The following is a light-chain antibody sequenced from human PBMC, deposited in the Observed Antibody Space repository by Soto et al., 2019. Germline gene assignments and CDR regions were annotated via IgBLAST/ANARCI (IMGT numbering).Light chain of an antibody. CDR2: DAS. CDR3: QQRTTWPLT. J-gene: IGKJ4*01. CDR1: QSISSS. V-gene: IGKV3-11*01. Sequence: ERVVTQSPATQSVSPGERATRSCRASQSISSSLGWYQQNPGQAPRLLIYDASSRATGVPARFSGSGSGTDFTLTISSLEPEDFAVYYCQQRTTWPLTFGGGTKVDIK.